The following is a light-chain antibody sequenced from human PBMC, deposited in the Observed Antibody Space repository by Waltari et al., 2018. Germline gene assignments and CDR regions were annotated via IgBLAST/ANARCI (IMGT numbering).Light chain of an antibody. V-gene: IGKV3-15*01. CDR1: QSVGSD. Sequence: EIVMTQSPATLSVSPGERATLSCRASQSVGSDLAWYQQKPGQAPSLLIYGASTRVTGVPARFSGSGSGTEFTLTISSLQSEDFAVYYCQQYNKWPPYTFGQGTKLEIE. CDR3: QQYNKWPPYT. J-gene: IGKJ2*01. CDR2: GAS.